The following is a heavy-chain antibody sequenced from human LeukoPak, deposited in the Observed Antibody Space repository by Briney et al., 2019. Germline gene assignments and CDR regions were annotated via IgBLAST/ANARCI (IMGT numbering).Heavy chain of an antibody. D-gene: IGHD2-15*01. CDR1: GFTFSIYD. Sequence: GGSLRLSCAASGFTFSIYDMNWVRQAPGKGLELVSVISGSCGNTFYADSVNGRFTISRDNSKNTLYLQLNTLRAEDTALYYCAKRGGTESFFYFSYMDVWGKGTTVTVSS. CDR2: ISGSCGNT. J-gene: IGHJ6*03. V-gene: IGHV3-23*01. CDR3: AKRGGTESFFYFSYMDV.